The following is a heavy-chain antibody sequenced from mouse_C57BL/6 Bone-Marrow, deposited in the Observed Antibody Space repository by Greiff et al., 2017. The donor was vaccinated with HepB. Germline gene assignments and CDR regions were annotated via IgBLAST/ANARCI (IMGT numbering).Heavy chain of an antibody. CDR3: TRRGNHSNYDAMDY. CDR1: GYTFTDYE. V-gene: IGHV1-15*01. J-gene: IGHJ4*01. Sequence: QVQLQQPGAELVRPGASVTLSCKASGYTFTDYEMHWVKQTPVHGLEWIGAIDPETGGTAYNQKFKGKAILTADKSSSTAYMELRSLTSEDSAVYYCTRRGNHSNYDAMDYWGQGTSVTVSS. D-gene: IGHD2-5*01. CDR2: IDPETGGT.